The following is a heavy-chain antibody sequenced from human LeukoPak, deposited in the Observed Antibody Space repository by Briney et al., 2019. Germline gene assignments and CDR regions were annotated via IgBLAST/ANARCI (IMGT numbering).Heavy chain of an antibody. D-gene: IGHD5-12*01. Sequence: GGSLRLSCAASGFTFSTFAMIWVRQPPGKGLEWVSSIFPSGGEIHYADSVKGRFTISRDNSKNTLYLQMNSLRAEDTAVYYCAKDSWATPGYWGQGTLVTVSS. J-gene: IGHJ4*02. CDR2: IFPSGGEI. V-gene: IGHV3-23*01. CDR3: AKDSWATPGY. CDR1: GFTFSTFA.